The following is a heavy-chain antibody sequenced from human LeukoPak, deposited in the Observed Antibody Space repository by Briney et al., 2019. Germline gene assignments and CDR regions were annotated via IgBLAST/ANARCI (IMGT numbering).Heavy chain of an antibody. CDR3: ARGGNGDYFDY. Sequence: GGSLRLSCAASGFTFSSYSMNWVRQAPGKGLEWVSYISSSGSTIYYADSVKGRFTISRDNAKNSLYLQMNSLRAEDTAVYYCARGGNGDYFDYWGQGTLVTVSS. CDR1: GFTFSSYS. J-gene: IGHJ4*02. V-gene: IGHV3-48*04. D-gene: IGHD4-17*01. CDR2: ISSSGSTI.